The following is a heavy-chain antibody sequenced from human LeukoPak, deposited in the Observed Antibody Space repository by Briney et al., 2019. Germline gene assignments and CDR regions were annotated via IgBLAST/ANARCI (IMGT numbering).Heavy chain of an antibody. CDR2: IWYDGSNK. Sequence: GGSLRLSCAASGFTFSSYGMHWVRQAPGKGLEWVAVIWYDGSNKYYADSVKGRFTISRDNSKNTLYLQMNSLRAKDTAVYYCAREGSSTVTGFDYWGQGTLVTVSS. V-gene: IGHV3-33*01. CDR1: GFTFSSYG. J-gene: IGHJ4*02. D-gene: IGHD4-17*01. CDR3: AREGSSTVTGFDY.